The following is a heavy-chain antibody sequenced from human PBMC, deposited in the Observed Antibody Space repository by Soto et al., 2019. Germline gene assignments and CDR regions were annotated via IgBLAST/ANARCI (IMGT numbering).Heavy chain of an antibody. D-gene: IGHD3-9*01. CDR1: GFTFSSYA. CDR3: AQDSADILTGYGDWYFDL. V-gene: IGHV3-23*01. J-gene: IGHJ2*01. CDR2: ISGSGGST. Sequence: EVQLLESGGGLVQPGGSLRLSCAASGFTFSSYAMSWVRQAPGKGLEWVSAISGSGGSTYYADSVKGRFTISRDNSKNTLYLQMNSLRAEDTAVYYCAQDSADILTGYGDWYFDLWGRGTLVTVSS.